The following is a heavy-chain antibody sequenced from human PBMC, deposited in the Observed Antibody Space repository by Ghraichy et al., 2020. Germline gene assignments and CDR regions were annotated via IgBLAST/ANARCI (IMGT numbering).Heavy chain of an antibody. V-gene: IGHV3-30*04. D-gene: IGHD2-2*01. J-gene: IGHJ6*02. Sequence: GGSLRLSCAASGFTFSSYAMHWVRQAPGKGLEWVAVISYDGSNKYYADSVKGRFTISRDNSKNTLYLQMNSLRAEDTAVYYCARERLYCSSTSCYLYGMDVWGQGTTVTVSS. CDR1: GFTFSSYA. CDR2: ISYDGSNK. CDR3: ARERLYCSSTSCYLYGMDV.